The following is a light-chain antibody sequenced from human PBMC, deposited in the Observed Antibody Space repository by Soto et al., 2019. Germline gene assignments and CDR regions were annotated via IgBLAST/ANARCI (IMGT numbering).Light chain of an antibody. V-gene: IGKV3-20*01. CDR3: QQYGKT. J-gene: IGKJ1*01. Sequence: EIVLTQSPDTLSLSPGERATLSCRASQSITSTYLAWYQQRPGQAPRLLIYGASSRATGIPDRFSGSGSGTDFSLTISRLEPEDFAVYYCQQYGKTFGQGTRVEI. CDR1: QSITSTY. CDR2: GAS.